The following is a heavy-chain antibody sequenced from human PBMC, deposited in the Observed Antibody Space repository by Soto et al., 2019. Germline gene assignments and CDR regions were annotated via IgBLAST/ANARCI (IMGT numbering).Heavy chain of an antibody. D-gene: IGHD2-15*01. CDR1: SGSISSSSSY. V-gene: IGHV4-39*01. CDR3: ARCGGGTCYLLEY. J-gene: IGHJ4*02. Sequence: SETLSLTCTVSSGSISSSSSYWGWIRQPPGKGLEWIGSIYYSGNTYYNPSLKSRVTISIDSSKTQFSLKLNSVTTADTALYYCARCGGGTCYLLEYWGQGTQVTVSS. CDR2: IYYSGNT.